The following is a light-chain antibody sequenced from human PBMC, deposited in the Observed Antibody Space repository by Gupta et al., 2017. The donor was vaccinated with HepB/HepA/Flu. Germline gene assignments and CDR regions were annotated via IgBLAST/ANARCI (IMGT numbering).Light chain of an antibody. CDR3: QQCFISPFT. CDR1: QRISSRY. CDR2: GAS. Sequence: EIVFCQPPGTLSMSPRERASLSCRTSQRISSRYLAWYQHKPGQAPRLLIYGASTWAEGIPERFSGSGSGTDFTLTISRLEPEDFAMYYCQQCFISPFTFGPGTRVEIK. V-gene: IGKV3-20*01. J-gene: IGKJ3*01.